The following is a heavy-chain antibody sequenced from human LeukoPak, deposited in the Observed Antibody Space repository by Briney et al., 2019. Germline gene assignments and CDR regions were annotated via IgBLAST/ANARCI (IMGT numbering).Heavy chain of an antibody. CDR2: ISYDGSSK. CDR3: TKDPLGYYFDY. J-gene: IGHJ4*02. Sequence: PGGSLRLSCAASGFTFSSYDMHWVRQAPGKGLEWVAIISYDGSSKYYADSVKGRFTNSRDNSKNTLYLQMNSLRTEDTAVYYCTKDPLGYYFDYWGQGTLVTVSS. D-gene: IGHD7-27*01. CDR1: GFTFSSYD. V-gene: IGHV3-30*18.